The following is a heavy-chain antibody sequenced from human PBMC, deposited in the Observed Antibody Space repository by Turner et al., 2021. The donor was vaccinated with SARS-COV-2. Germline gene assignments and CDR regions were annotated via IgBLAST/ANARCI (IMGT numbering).Heavy chain of an antibody. Sequence: EVQLVESGGGLVQPGGSLRLSCAASGFTFSSFWMSWVRQGPGKGLEWAANIKEDGSEKYYVDSVKGRFTISRDNAKNSVYLQMNSLRAEDTAVYYCARGTYYYDSSVYSGTNWFDPWGQGTLVTVSS. V-gene: IGHV3-7*01. D-gene: IGHD3-22*01. CDR1: GFTFSSFW. CDR3: ARGTYYYDSSVYSGTNWFDP. J-gene: IGHJ5*02. CDR2: IKEDGSEK.